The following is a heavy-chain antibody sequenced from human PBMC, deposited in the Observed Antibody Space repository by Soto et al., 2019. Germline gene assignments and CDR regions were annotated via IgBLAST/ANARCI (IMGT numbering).Heavy chain of an antibody. J-gene: IGHJ3*02. D-gene: IGHD3-10*01. CDR1: GYTFTGYY. Sequence: GASVKVSCKASGYTFTGYYMHGLRQAPGQGLEWMGWINPNSGGTNYAQKFQGWVTMTRDTSISTAYMELSRLRSDDTAVYYGARDISYGSGHAFDIWGQGTMVTVSS. CDR3: ARDISYGSGHAFDI. CDR2: INPNSGGT. V-gene: IGHV1-2*04.